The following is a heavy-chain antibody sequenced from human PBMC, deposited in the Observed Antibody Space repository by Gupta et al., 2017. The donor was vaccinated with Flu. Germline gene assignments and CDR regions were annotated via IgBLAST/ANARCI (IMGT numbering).Heavy chain of an antibody. CDR3: ARLKDILATIGDYYYGMDV. J-gene: IGHJ6*02. V-gene: IGHV4-34*01. D-gene: IGHD5-12*01. CDR2: INHSGST. Sequence: QVQLQQWGAGLLKPSETLSLTCAVYGGSFSGYYWSWIRQPPGKGLEWIGEINHSGSTNYNQSLKSRGTISVDTSKNQFSLKLSSVTAADKDVYYCARLKDILATIGDYYYGMDVWCQVTTVTVS. CDR1: GGSFSGYY.